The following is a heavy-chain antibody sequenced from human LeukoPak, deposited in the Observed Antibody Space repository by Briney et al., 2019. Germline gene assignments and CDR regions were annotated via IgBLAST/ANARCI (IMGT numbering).Heavy chain of an antibody. D-gene: IGHD3-10*01. Sequence: GASVKVSCKASGGTFISYAISWVRQAPGQGLEWMGRIIPIFGIANYAQEFQGRVTITADKSTSTAYMELSSLRSEDTAVYYCARDWAPMVRYWFDPWGQGTLVTVSS. CDR1: GGTFISYA. CDR2: IIPIFGIA. V-gene: IGHV1-69*04. CDR3: ARDWAPMVRYWFDP. J-gene: IGHJ5*02.